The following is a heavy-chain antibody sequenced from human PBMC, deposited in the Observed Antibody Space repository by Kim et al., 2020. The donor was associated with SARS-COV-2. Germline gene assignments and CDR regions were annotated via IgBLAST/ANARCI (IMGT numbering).Heavy chain of an antibody. J-gene: IGHJ5*02. D-gene: IGHD3-9*01. CDR1: GGSISSSSYY. CDR3: ARLRYDILTGFWFDP. CDR2: IYYSGST. Sequence: SETLSLTCTVSGGSISSSSYYWGWIRQPPGKGLEWIGSIYYSGSTYYNPSLKSRVTISVDTSKNQFSLKLSSVTAADTAVYYCARLRYDILTGFWFDPWGQGTLVTVSS. V-gene: IGHV4-39*01.